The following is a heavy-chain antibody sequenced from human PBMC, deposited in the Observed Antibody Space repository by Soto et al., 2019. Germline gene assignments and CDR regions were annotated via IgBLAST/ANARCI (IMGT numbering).Heavy chain of an antibody. Sequence: QVRLQEWGPGLVKPSQTLSLKCSVSGGSITNGGRYWSWIRQLPGKGLEWIGDTYYSGNTYYNASLKRRVTISVEAAKNQFSLKLSSVTAADTAMYYCAQALVFTGGDGFDIWGQGRLVTVSS. CDR1: GGSITNGGRY. J-gene: IGHJ3*02. V-gene: IGHV4-31*02. CDR3: AQALVFTGGDGFDI. D-gene: IGHD1-1*01. CDR2: TYYSGNT.